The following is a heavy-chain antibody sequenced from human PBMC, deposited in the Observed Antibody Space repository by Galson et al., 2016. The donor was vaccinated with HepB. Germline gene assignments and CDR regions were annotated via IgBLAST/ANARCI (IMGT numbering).Heavy chain of an antibody. Sequence: SLRLSCAASGFTFSRFWMNWVRQAPGKGLEWVASIKEDGGKAFYADSVKGRFTISRDNVENSLSLQMNSLRAEDTAVFYCARYGDEAGWNFHLWVQGTLVTVSA. CDR2: IKEDGGKA. V-gene: IGHV3-7*03. J-gene: IGHJ1*01. CDR1: GFTFSRFW. CDR3: ARYGDEAGWNFHL. D-gene: IGHD6-19*01.